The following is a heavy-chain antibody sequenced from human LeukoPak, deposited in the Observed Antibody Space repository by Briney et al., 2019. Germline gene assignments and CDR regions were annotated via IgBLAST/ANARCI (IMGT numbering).Heavy chain of an antibody. CDR3: ARTYCSGGSCVDY. J-gene: IGHJ4*02. CDR1: GGSFSGYY. V-gene: IGHV4-34*01. CDR2: INHSGST. Sequence: SETLSLTCAVYGGSFSGYYWSWIRQPPGKGLEWIGEINHSGSTNYNPSLKSRVTMSVDTSKNQFSLKLSSVTAADTAVYYCARTYCSGGSCVDYWGQGTLVTVSS. D-gene: IGHD2-15*01.